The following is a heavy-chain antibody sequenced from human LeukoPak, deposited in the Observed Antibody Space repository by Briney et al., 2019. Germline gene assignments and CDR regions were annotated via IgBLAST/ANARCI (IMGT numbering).Heavy chain of an antibody. J-gene: IGHJ5*02. CDR3: ARLPMVRGLNWFDP. V-gene: IGHV4-61*05. CDR1: GGSISSNNYY. Sequence: SETLSLTCSVSGGSISSNNYYWSWIRQPPGKGLEWIGYIYYSGSTNYNPSLKSRVTISVDTSKNQFSLKLSSVTAADTAVYYCARLPMVRGLNWFDPWGQGTLVTVSS. D-gene: IGHD3-10*01. CDR2: IYYSGST.